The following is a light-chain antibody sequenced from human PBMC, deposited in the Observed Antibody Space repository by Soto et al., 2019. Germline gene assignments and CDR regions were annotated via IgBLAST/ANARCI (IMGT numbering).Light chain of an antibody. CDR1: QSIGSW. J-gene: IGKJ4*01. CDR3: QQYNSYSPGFT. CDR2: KAS. V-gene: IGKV1-5*03. Sequence: DIQMTQSPSTLSASVGDRVTITCRASQSIGSWLAWYQQKPGKAPKLLIYKASSLESGVPSRFSGSGSGTEFTLTISSLQPDDFATYYCQQYNSYSPGFTFGGGTKVEIK.